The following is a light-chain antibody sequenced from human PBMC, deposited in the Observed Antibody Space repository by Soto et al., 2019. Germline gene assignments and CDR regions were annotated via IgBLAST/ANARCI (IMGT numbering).Light chain of an antibody. Sequence: DIVMTQSPDSLDVSLGERATTNCKSSQSVLYSSNNKNYLAWYQQKPEQPPKLLIYWASTRESGVPDRFSGSGSGTDFTLTISSLQAEDVAVYYCQQYYSTLLTFGGGTKVDIK. CDR1: QSVLYSSNNKNY. CDR3: QQYYSTLLT. CDR2: WAS. J-gene: IGKJ4*01. V-gene: IGKV4-1*01.